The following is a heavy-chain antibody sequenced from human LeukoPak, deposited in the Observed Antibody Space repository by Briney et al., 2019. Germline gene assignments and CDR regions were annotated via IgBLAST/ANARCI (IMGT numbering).Heavy chain of an antibody. CDR3: ARVPPHY. Sequence: GGSLRLSCAASGFSLSTYSMKWVRQAPGKGLEWVSSISSSGSNTYYADSVKGRFTISRVNAKNSLHLQMNSLRAEDTAVYYCARVPPHYWGQGTLVTVSS. J-gene: IGHJ4*02. CDR2: ISSSGSNT. CDR1: GFSLSTYS. V-gene: IGHV3-21*01.